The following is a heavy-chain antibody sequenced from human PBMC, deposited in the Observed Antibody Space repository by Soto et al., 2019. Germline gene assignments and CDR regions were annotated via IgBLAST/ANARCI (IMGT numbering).Heavy chain of an antibody. V-gene: IGHV2-5*02. J-gene: IGHJ4*02. Sequence: QITLKESGPTLVKPTQTLTLTCTFSGFSLSTGGVGVGWIRQPPGKALEWLALIYWDDDKRYSPSLKSRLTIXKXXSKNQVVLTMTNMDPVDTATYYCAHFRSGYRYFDYWGQGTLVTVSS. CDR3: AHFRSGYRYFDY. CDR2: IYWDDDK. CDR1: GFSLSTGGVG. D-gene: IGHD3-22*01.